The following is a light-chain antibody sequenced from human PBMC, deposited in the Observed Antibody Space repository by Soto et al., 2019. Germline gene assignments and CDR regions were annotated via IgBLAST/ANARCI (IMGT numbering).Light chain of an antibody. CDR3: QQYNNWPRT. CDR2: GAS. V-gene: IGKV3-15*01. Sequence: EIVMTQSPATLSVSPWERATLSCRASQSISNNLVWYQQRPGQAPRLLIYGASARATGIPARFSGSGSGTEFTLTISSLQSEDFAVYYCQQYNNWPRTFGQGTKVDIK. CDR1: QSISNN. J-gene: IGKJ1*01.